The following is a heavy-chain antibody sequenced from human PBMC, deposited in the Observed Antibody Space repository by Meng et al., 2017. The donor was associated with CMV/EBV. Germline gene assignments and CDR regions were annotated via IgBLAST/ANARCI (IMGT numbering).Heavy chain of an antibody. CDR1: GFTFSSYE. CDR3: AANIGGSYEGLYYFDY. D-gene: IGHD1-26*01. CDR2: ISSSGSTI. V-gene: IGHV3-48*03. Sequence: GGSLRLSCAASGFTFSSYEMNWVRQAPGKGLEWVSYISSSGSTIYYADSVKGRFTISRDNAKNSLYLQMNSLRAEDTAVYYCAANIGGSYEGLYYFDYWGQGTLVTVSS. J-gene: IGHJ4*02.